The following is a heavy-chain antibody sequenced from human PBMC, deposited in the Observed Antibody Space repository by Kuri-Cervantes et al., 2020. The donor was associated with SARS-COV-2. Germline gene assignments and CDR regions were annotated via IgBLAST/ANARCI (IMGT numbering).Heavy chain of an antibody. Sequence: SETLSLTCAVYGGSFSGYYWSWIRQPPGKGLEWIGEINHSGSTNYNPSLKSRVTISVDTSKNQFSLNLSSVTAADTAVYYCARGRVYARRIYYYYYGMDVWGQGTTVTVSS. J-gene: IGHJ6*02. CDR2: INHSGST. CDR3: ARGRVYARRIYYYYYGMDV. CDR1: GGSFSGYY. D-gene: IGHD3-16*01. V-gene: IGHV4-34*01.